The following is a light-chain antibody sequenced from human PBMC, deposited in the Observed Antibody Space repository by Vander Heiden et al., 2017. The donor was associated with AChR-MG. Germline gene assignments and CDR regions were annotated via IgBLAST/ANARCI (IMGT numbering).Light chain of an antibody. Sequence: QSVLTQPPSVSGAPGQRVTIACTGSSSNIWANYDVHWYQHLPGTAPKLLIYGNNSRPSGVPDRFSGSKSGTSASLAITGLQAEDEADYYCQSYDRNFVVFGGGTKLTVL. CDR2: GNN. J-gene: IGLJ2*01. CDR3: QSYDRNFVV. CDR1: SSNIWANYD. V-gene: IGLV1-40*01.